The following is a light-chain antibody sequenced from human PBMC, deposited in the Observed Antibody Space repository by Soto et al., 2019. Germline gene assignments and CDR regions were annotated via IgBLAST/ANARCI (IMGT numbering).Light chain of an antibody. V-gene: IGKV1-5*03. CDR2: KAS. CDR1: QSISSW. CDR3: QQYNSYPLT. Sequence: DIQMTQSPSTLSASVGDRVTITCRASQSISSWLAWYQQKPGKAPNLLIYKASSLESGVPSRFSGSGSGTEFTLNISSLKPDKFANYYYQQYNSYPLTLGGGKKVEIK. J-gene: IGKJ4*01.